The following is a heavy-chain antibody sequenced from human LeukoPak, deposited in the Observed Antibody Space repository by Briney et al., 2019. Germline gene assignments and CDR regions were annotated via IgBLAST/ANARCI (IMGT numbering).Heavy chain of an antibody. V-gene: IGHV4-59*08. CDR3: ARDNARPDAFDI. CDR1: GVSIRSYY. CDR2: VYYGGST. D-gene: IGHD1-1*01. Sequence: SETLSLTCTVSGVSIRSYYWTWIRQPPGKGLEWIGYVYYGGSTNYNPSLKSRVTISLDTSKNQFSLKLSSVTAADTAVYYCARDNARPDAFDIWGQGTMVTVSS. J-gene: IGHJ3*02.